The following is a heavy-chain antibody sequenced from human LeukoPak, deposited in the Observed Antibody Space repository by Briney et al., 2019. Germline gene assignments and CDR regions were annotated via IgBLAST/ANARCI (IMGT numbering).Heavy chain of an antibody. CDR3: ARLGGSGLSPFDY. CDR1: GYVFTSYW. J-gene: IGHJ4*02. D-gene: IGHD4/OR15-4a*01. V-gene: IGHV5-51*01. CDR2: IYPGDSDT. Sequence: GGSLKISCKGSGYVFTSYWIGWVRQLAGKGLEWMGIIYPGDSDTRYSPSFQGQLTISPDKSISTAYLQWSSLEASDPAMYYCARLGGSGLSPFDYWGQGTLVTVSS.